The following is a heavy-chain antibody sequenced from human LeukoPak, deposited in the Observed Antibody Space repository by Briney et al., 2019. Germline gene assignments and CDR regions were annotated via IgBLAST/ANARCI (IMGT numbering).Heavy chain of an antibody. CDR2: MSVGSGLI. V-gene: IGHV3-21*01. J-gene: IGHJ4*02. D-gene: IGHD1-26*01. Sequence: GGSLRLPCAASGFTFSSYSMNWIRQAPGKGLEWVSSMSVGSGLIYYAESVKGRFTVSRDNAKKSLYLQMNSLRAEDTAVYYCAREFEGTASGAGYWGQGTLVTVSS. CDR3: AREFEGTASGAGY. CDR1: GFTFSSYS.